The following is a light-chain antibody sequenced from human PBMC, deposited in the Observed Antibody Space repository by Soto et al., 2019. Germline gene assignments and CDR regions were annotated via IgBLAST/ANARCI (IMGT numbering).Light chain of an antibody. CDR3: QQDGSPPRT. J-gene: IGKJ1*01. Sequence: EIVLTQSPGTLSLSPGERATLSCRASQSVASSYLAWYQQKPGQAPRLLIYDASKRAAGIPGRFSGSGSGTDFTLPISRLEPEDCAVYYCQQDGSPPRTFGQVTKVDIK. CDR2: DAS. CDR1: QSVASSY. V-gene: IGKV3-20*01.